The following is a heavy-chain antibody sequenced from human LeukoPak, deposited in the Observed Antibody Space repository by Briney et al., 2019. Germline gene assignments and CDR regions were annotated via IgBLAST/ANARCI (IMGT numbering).Heavy chain of an antibody. CDR1: GGSVSSSDYY. Sequence: SETLSLTCTVSGGSVSSSDYYWGWIRQPPGKGLEWIGTIYYSGSAYYNPSLKSRVTISVDTSKNQFSLKLSSVTAADTAVYYCARAVKYNWNAHDYWGQGILVTVSS. CDR3: ARAVKYNWNAHDY. D-gene: IGHD1-20*01. V-gene: IGHV4-39*07. J-gene: IGHJ4*02. CDR2: IYYSGSA.